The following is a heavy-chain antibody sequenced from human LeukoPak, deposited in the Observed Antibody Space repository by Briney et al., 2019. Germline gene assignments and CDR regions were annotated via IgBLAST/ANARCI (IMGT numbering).Heavy chain of an antibody. D-gene: IGHD1-26*01. V-gene: IGHV3-11*03. CDR3: ASRVVGARFGH. CDR2: ISPTSDYT. J-gene: IGHJ4*02. CDR1: GFTFIDYS. Sequence: GGSLRLSCAASGFTFIDYSMSWIRQAPGKGLEWVSYISPTSDYTSYADSVKGRFTIFRDNAKNSLFLQMNSLRVEDTAIYYCASRVVGARFGHWGQGTLVTVSS.